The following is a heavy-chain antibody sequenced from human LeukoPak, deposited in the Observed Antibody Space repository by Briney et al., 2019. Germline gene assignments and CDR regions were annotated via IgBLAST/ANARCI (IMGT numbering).Heavy chain of an antibody. Sequence: SSETLSLTCAVYGGSFSGYYWSWIRQPPGKGLEWIGEINHSGSTNYNPSLKSRVTISVDTSKNQFSLKLSSVTAADTAVYYCARGQFLVGATGEYYFDYWGQGTLVTVSS. CDR3: ARGQFLVGATGEYYFDY. J-gene: IGHJ4*02. CDR2: INHSGST. D-gene: IGHD1-26*01. V-gene: IGHV4-34*01. CDR1: GGSFSGYY.